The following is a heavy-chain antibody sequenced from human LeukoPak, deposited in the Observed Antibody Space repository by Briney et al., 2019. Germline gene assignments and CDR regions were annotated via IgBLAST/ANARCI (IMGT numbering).Heavy chain of an antibody. Sequence: PSETLSLTCAVCGGSFSGYYWSWIRQPPGKGLEWIGEINHSGSTTYNPSLKSRVTISVDTSKIQFTLELSSVTAADTAVYYCARGVLTEDIDYWGQGTLVTVSS. V-gene: IGHV4-34*01. CDR1: GGSFSGYY. CDR3: ARGVLTEDIDY. CDR2: INHSGST. D-gene: IGHD2-15*01. J-gene: IGHJ4*02.